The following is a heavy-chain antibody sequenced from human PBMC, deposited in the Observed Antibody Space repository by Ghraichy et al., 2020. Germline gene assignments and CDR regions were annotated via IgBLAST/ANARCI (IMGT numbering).Heavy chain of an antibody. D-gene: IGHD1-26*01. CDR1: GYTFTSYA. CDR2: INAGNGNT. V-gene: IGHV1-3*01. J-gene: IGHJ4*02. Sequence: ASVKVSCKASGYTFTSYAIHWVRQAPGQSLEWMGWINAGNGNTKYSQKFQGRVTITRDTAASTAYMELSSLRSEDTAAYSCARAVPTAVGAYFDYWGRGTLVTVSS. CDR3: ARAVPTAVGAYFDY.